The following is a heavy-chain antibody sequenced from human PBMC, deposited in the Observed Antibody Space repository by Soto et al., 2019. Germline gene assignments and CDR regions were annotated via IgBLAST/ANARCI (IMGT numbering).Heavy chain of an antibody. D-gene: IGHD2-15*01. V-gene: IGHV3-30*03. CDR3: APGRCSSGSCNAFDY. CDR2: ISYDGSDK. Sequence: QVQLVESGGGVVQPGRSLRLSCAASTFTFNTYGIHWVRQAPGKGLEWVAAISYDGSDKYYAGSVKGRFSISRDNSENTVYLEMSSLKAEDTALYYCAPGRCSSGSCNAFDYWGQGTVVTVSS. CDR1: TFTFNTYG. J-gene: IGHJ4*02.